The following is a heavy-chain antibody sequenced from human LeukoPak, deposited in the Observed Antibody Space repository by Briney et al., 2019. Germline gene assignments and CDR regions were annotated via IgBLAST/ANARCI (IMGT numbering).Heavy chain of an antibody. CDR2: IRYDGSDP. CDR1: GFVFSDYG. J-gene: IGHJ5*02. D-gene: IGHD2-15*01. CDR3: ELDRFCSGDSCSFGTTWFDH. Sequence: GGSLRLSCATSGFVFSDYGIHWVRQAPGKGLEWVAFIRYDGSDPNYPDSVKGRFTISRDNSKNMVQLQMNSLRVEDTAVYYCELDRFCSGDSCSFGTTWFDHWGQATLVTVA. V-gene: IGHV3-30*02.